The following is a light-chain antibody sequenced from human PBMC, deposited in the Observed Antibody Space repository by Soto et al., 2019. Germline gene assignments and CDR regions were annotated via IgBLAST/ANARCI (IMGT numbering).Light chain of an antibody. J-gene: IGKJ1*01. CDR2: SAS. Sequence: DLQMTQSPSSLSASGGDRVTISCQASRGISSYLAWYQQKPGKPPRLLVYSASTLQSGVPSRFSGSGSGTEFTLTISSLQPGDFATYYCQHYNSYPWTFGQGTKVDIK. CDR3: QHYNSYPWT. V-gene: IGKV1-9*01. CDR1: RGISSY.